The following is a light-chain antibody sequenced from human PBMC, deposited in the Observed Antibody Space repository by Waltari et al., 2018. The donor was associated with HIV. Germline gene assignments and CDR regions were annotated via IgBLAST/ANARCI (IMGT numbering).Light chain of an antibody. CDR2: AAS. J-gene: IGKJ5*01. Sequence: DIQMTQSPSSLSASVGDRVTITCRASHDISNLAWFQQRLGEAPKSLIYAASTLQNGVPSKFRGSGSETYFTLTINSLQSEDSATYYCQQYKGYPLTFGQGTRLEIK. CDR3: QQYKGYPLT. V-gene: IGKV1-16*02. CDR1: HDISN.